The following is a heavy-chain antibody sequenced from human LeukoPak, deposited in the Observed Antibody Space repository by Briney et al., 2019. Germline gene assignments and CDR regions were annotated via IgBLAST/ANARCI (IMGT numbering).Heavy chain of an antibody. CDR2: ISTDNGNT. CDR3: ARGYSYGYGPLDH. D-gene: IGHD5-18*01. J-gene: IGHJ4*02. Sequence: ASVKVSCKTSGYSFTSYGINWVRQAPGQGLEWMGWISTDNGNTDYAPNLQGRVTMTTDTSTSTAYMELRSLRSDDTAVYYCARGYSYGYGPLDHWGQGTLVTVSS. V-gene: IGHV1-18*01. CDR1: GYSFTSYG.